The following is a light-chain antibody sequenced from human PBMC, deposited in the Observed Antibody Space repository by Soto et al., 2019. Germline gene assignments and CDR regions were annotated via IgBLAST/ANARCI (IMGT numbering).Light chain of an antibody. CDR2: GAS. CDR3: QQFGSSIPHT. J-gene: IGKJ2*01. V-gene: IGKV3-20*01. Sequence: EIVMTQSPGTLSLSPGERATISCRTSQVIGSRYLAWYHQKSGQAPRLLIYGASIRATGIPDRFSGSGSGTDFTLTISRLEPEDFGVYYCQQFGSSIPHTFGQATKLEIK. CDR1: QVIGSRY.